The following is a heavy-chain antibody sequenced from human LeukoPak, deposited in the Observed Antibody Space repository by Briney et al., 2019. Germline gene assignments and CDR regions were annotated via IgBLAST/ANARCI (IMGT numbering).Heavy chain of an antibody. V-gene: IGHV4-59*02. CDR1: GGSVSSYY. D-gene: IGHD6-19*01. CDR2: NYYSGST. Sequence: PSETLSLICTVSGGSVSSYYWSWIRQPPGKGLEASGYNYYSGSTNHNPSLKSRITISVDTSKNQFSLKLSSVTAADTAVYYCARDGEAVAGNNLDYWGQGTLVTVSS. CDR3: ARDGEAVAGNNLDY. J-gene: IGHJ4*02.